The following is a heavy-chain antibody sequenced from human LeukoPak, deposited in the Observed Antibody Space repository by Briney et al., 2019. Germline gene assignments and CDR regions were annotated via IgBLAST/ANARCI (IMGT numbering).Heavy chain of an antibody. CDR1: GFTFSSYS. V-gene: IGHV3-21*01. CDR2: ITSSSTYI. CDR3: ARDPYSGNYGAYYYYYMDV. J-gene: IGHJ6*03. D-gene: IGHD1-26*01. Sequence: GGSLRLSCAASGFTFSSYSMNWVRQAPGKGLEWVSSITSSSTYIYYADSVRGRFTISRDNAKNSLYLQMNSLRAEDTAVYFCARDPYSGNYGAYYYYYMDVWGKGTTVTISS.